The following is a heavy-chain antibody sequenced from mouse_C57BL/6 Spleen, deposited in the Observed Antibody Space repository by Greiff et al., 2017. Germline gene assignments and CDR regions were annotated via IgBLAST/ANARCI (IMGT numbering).Heavy chain of an antibody. J-gene: IGHJ4*01. CDR3: ARGNYDLYCDMDY. Sequence: VQLQQPGAELVMPGASVKLSCKASGYTFTSYWMHWVKPRPGQGLEWIGEFDPSDSYTNYNQKFKGKATLTVDKSSSTAYMQLSSLTSEDSAVYYCARGNYDLYCDMDYWGQGTSVTVSS. CDR1: GYTFTSYW. V-gene: IGHV1-69*01. CDR2: FDPSDSYT. D-gene: IGHD2-4*01.